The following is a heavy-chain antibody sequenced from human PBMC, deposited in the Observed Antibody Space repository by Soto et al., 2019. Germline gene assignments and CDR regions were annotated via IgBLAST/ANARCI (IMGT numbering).Heavy chain of an antibody. J-gene: IGHJ4*02. CDR1: GFTVSSNY. D-gene: IGHD4-17*01. V-gene: IGHV3-66*01. CDR3: AFSSLYGDYVNY. CDR2: IYSGGST. Sequence: GGSLRLSCAASGFTVSSNYMSWVRQAPGKGLEWVSVIYSGGSTYYADSGKGRFTISRDNSKNTLYLQMNSLRAEDTAVYYCAFSSLYGDYVNYWGQGTLVTVSS.